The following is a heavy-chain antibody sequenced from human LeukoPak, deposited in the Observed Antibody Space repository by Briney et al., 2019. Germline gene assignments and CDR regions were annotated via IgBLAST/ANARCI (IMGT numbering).Heavy chain of an antibody. CDR1: GYIFTGYY. D-gene: IGHD3-10*01. Sequence: ASVKVSCKASGYIFTGYYMHWVRQAPGQGLEWMGWINPNSGDTNYAQKFQGRVTMTTDTSTSTAYMELRSLRYDDTVVYYCAKERARGFGELSAFGYWGQGTLVTVSS. CDR2: INPNSGDT. V-gene: IGHV1-2*02. CDR3: AKERARGFGELSAFGY. J-gene: IGHJ4*02.